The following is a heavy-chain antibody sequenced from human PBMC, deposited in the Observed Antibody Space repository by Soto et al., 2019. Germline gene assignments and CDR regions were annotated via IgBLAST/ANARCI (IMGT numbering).Heavy chain of an antibody. CDR2: ISAYNGNT. J-gene: IGHJ6*02. CDR1: GYTFTSYG. D-gene: IGHD2-15*01. V-gene: IGHV1-18*04. CDR3: ARTRVGAATDYYYGMDV. Sequence: GASVKVSCKASGYTFTSYGISWVRQAPGQGLEWMGWISAYNGNTNYAQKLQGRVTMTTDTSTSTAYMELRSLRSDDTAVYYCARTRVGAATDYYYGMDVWGQGTPVTASS.